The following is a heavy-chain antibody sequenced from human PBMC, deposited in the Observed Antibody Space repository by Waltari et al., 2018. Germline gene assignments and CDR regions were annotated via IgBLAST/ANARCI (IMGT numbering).Heavy chain of an antibody. CDR1: GGSISSSSYY. CDR2: IYYSGRT. V-gene: IGHV4-39*01. Sequence: QLQLQESGPGLVKPSETLSLTCTVSGGSISSSSYYWGWIRQPPGKGLEWIGSIYYSGRTYHHPSLKSRVTISVDTSKNQFSLKLSSVTAADTAVYYCASTKRYYYDSSGYSVFDYWGQGTLVTVSS. CDR3: ASTKRYYYDSSGYSVFDY. J-gene: IGHJ4*02. D-gene: IGHD3-22*01.